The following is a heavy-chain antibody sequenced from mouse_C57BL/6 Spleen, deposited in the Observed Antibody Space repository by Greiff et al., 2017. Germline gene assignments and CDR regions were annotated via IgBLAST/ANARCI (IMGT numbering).Heavy chain of an antibody. CDR3: ARGGGKAYYFDY. Sequence: QVQLQQSGAELVRPGTSVKVSCKASGYAFTNYLIEWVKQRPGQGLEWIGVINPGSGGTNYNEKFKGKATLTADKSSSTSYMQLSSLTSEDSEVYYWARGGGKAYYFDYWGQGTTLTVSS. CDR1: GYAFTNYL. J-gene: IGHJ2*01. V-gene: IGHV1-54*01. CDR2: INPGSGGT. D-gene: IGHD1-1*02.